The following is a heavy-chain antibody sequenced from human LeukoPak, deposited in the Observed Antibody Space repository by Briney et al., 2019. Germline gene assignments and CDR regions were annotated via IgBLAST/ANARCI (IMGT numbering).Heavy chain of an antibody. V-gene: IGHV3-23*01. CDR1: GFTFSNSA. CDR3: ARGRAGRGYSYVIYYYYYMDV. J-gene: IGHJ6*03. Sequence: GGSLRLSCAASGFTFSNSALSWVRQAPGKGLEWVSDISGSGGSTYYANSVKGRFTISRDNSKNTLYLQMNTLRAEDTAVYYCARGRAGRGYSYVIYYYYYMDVWGKGTTVTVCS. CDR2: ISGSGGST. D-gene: IGHD5-18*01.